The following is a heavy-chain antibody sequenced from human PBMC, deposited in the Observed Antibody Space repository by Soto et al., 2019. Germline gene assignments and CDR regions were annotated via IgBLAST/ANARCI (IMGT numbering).Heavy chain of an antibody. J-gene: IGHJ6*02. V-gene: IGHV1-46*01. Sequence: QVQLVQSGAEVKNPGASVKVSCKASGYTFTSHFIHWVRQAPGQGLEWMGIINPSEGSTDYAQKCKGRVTMTRDTSTRTAYMELSSLKSEDTAVYYCARDLHCSAGSCLYYYGLDVWGQGTTVTVSS. CDR2: INPSEGST. CDR3: ARDLHCSAGSCLYYYGLDV. D-gene: IGHD2-15*01. CDR1: GYTFTSHF.